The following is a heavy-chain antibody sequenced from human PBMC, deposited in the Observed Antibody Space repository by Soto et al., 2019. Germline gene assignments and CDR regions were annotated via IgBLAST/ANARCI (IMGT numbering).Heavy chain of an antibody. CDR1: GGSISSYY. CDR3: VAYSYVDRFDY. Sequence: PSETLSLTCTVSGGSISSYYWSWVRQPAGKGLEWIGRIYTSGSTNYNPSLKSRVTMSVDTSKNQFSLKLSSVIAADTAVYYCVAYSYVDRFDYWGQGTLVTVSS. V-gene: IGHV4-4*07. J-gene: IGHJ4*02. CDR2: IYTSGST. D-gene: IGHD5-18*01.